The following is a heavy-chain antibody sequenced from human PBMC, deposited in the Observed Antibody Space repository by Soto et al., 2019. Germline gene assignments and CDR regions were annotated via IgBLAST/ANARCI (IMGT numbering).Heavy chain of an antibody. CDR2: ISYDGSNK. CDR3: AKADYQLLWCFQH. D-gene: IGHD2-2*01. CDR1: GFTFSSYG. J-gene: IGHJ1*01. Sequence: QVQLVESGGGVVQPGRSLRLSCAASGFTFSSYGMHWVRQAPGKGLEWVAVISYDGSNKYYADSVKGRFTISRDNSKNTLYLQMNSLRAEDTAVYYCAKADYQLLWCFQHWGQRTLVTVSS. V-gene: IGHV3-30*18.